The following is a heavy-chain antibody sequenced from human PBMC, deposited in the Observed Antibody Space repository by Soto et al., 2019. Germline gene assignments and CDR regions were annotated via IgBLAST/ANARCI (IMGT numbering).Heavy chain of an antibody. CDR3: ARVKVTTESFDS. D-gene: IGHD4-17*01. CDR1: GASINHGGFY. J-gene: IGHJ4*02. CDR2: GSHTGSR. Sequence: SETLYLPCYFSGASINHGGFYWSWVRQYPGQGLDWIGYGSHTGSRYLNPSLRSRITISLDTPNNQFSLRLTSVMAADTAVYYCARVKVTTESFDSWGQGSLVTVSS. V-gene: IGHV4-31*03.